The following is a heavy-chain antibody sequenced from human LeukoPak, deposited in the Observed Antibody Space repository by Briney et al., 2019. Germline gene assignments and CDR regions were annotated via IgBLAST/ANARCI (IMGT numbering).Heavy chain of an antibody. J-gene: IGHJ4*02. CDR2: ISGSGGST. CDR3: ARYGDSYYFDY. D-gene: IGHD4-17*01. Sequence: GGSLRLSCAASGFTVSSNYMSWVRQAPGKGLEWVSAISGSGGSTYYADSVKGRFTISRDNSKNTLYLQMNSLRAEDTAVYYCARYGDSYYFDYWGQGTPVTVSS. V-gene: IGHV3-23*01. CDR1: GFTVSSNY.